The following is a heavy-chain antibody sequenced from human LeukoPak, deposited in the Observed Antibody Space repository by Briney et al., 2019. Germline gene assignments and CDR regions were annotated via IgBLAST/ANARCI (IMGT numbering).Heavy chain of an antibody. D-gene: IGHD2-2*01. J-gene: IGHJ4*02. V-gene: IGHV1-69*13. CDR2: IIPIFGTA. CDR3: ATLGYCSSTSCSFFDY. CDR1: GGTFSSYA. Sequence: ASVKVSCKASGGTFSSYAISWVRQAPGQGLGWMGGIIPIFGTANYAQKFQGRVTITADESTSTAYMELSSLRSEDTAVYYCATLGYCSSTSCSFFDYWGQGTLVTVSS.